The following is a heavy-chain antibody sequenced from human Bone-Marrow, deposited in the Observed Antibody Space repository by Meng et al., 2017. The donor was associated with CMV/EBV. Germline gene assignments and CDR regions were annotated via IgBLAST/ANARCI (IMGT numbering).Heavy chain of an antibody. Sequence: GGSLRLSCAASGFTFSSYAMSWVRQAPGKGLEWVSAISGSGGSTYYADSVKGRFTISRDNSKNTLYLQMNSLRAEDTAVYYCARMSDYYDSSGFNFDPWGQGTLVTVSS. D-gene: IGHD3-22*01. J-gene: IGHJ5*02. CDR1: GFTFSSYA. CDR3: ARMSDYYDSSGFNFDP. V-gene: IGHV3-23*01. CDR2: ISGSGGST.